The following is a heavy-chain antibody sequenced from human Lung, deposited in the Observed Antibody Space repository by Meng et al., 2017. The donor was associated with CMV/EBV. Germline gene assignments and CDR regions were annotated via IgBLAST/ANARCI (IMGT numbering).Heavy chain of an antibody. D-gene: IGHD4-17*01. Sequence: GESLKTSCAASGFTFSGYEMNWVRQAPGKGLEWVSYISYTGNTISYADFVKGRFTISRDNAKNSLFLQMNSLRAEDTAIDYCARDAYGVMDSYYFDYWGQGTXVTVSS. CDR2: ISYTGNTI. J-gene: IGHJ4*02. V-gene: IGHV3-48*03. CDR1: GFTFSGYE. CDR3: ARDAYGVMDSYYFDY.